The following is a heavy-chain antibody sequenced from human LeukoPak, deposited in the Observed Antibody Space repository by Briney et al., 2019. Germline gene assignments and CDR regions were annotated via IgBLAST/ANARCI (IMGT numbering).Heavy chain of an antibody. J-gene: IGHJ5*02. CDR3: ARIGTENFYDL. CDR1: GFTFSGFS. CDR2: INGHGDFT. V-gene: IGHV3-64*02. Sequence: VGSLRLSCVATGFTFSGFSMHWVRQAPGKGLEYVSAINGHGDFTYYADSVKGRFTISRDNSKNTLYLQMGSLRGEDMALYFCARIGTENFYDLWGQGTLVTVSS. D-gene: IGHD2/OR15-2a*01.